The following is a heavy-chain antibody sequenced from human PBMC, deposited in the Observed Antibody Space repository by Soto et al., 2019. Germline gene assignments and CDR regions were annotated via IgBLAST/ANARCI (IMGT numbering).Heavy chain of an antibody. CDR2: ISSSSSYI. V-gene: IGHV3-21*01. Sequence: GGSLRLSCAASAFTFSSYSMNWVRQAPGKGLEWVSAISSSSSYIYYADSVKGRFTISRDNAKNSLYLQMNSLRAEDTAVYYRASIKGDRGYWGQGTLVTVSS. CDR1: AFTFSSYS. CDR3: ASIKGDRGY. J-gene: IGHJ4*02. D-gene: IGHD3-16*01.